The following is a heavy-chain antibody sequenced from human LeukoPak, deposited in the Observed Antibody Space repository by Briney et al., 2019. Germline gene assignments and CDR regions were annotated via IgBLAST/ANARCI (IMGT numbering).Heavy chain of an antibody. V-gene: IGHV5-51*01. CDR3: ARPAGYCSAANCYPGY. CDR1: GYRFSTYW. D-gene: IGHD2-15*01. CDR2: IFPTDSDT. Sequence: GESLEISCKGSGYRFSTYWIAWVRQMPGRGMEWMGIIFPTDSDTRYSPSFQGQVTISADKSISTAYLQWSSLKASDTAMYFCARPAGYCSAANCYPGYWGQGTLVTVSS. J-gene: IGHJ4*01.